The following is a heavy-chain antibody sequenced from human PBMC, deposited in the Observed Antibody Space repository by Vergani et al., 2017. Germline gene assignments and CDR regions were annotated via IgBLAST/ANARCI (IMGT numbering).Heavy chain of an antibody. J-gene: IGHJ4*02. CDR1: GFTLGDYA. CDR3: ARGLWDCTHIRCSPPSY. CDR2: ISGSSSYV. D-gene: IGHD2-8*01. V-gene: IGHV3-21*01. Sequence: VQLEESGGGLVQPGRSLRLSCSGSGFTLGDYAMTWVRQAPGKGLEWVASISGSSSYVFYRDSVEGRFTITRDNAKKSVYLQMNSLRAEDTAMYFCARGLWDCTHIRCSPPSYWGQGTQVTVSS.